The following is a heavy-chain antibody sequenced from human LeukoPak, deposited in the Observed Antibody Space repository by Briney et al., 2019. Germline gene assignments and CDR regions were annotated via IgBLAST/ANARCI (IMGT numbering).Heavy chain of an antibody. CDR3: ARAVVGATQVGKNWFDP. D-gene: IGHD1-26*01. Sequence: SETLSLTCTVSGGSISSGGYYWSWIRQHPGKGLEWIGYIYYSGSTYYNPSLKSRVTISVDTSKNQFSLKLSSVTAADTAVYYCARAVVGATQVGKNWFDPWGQGTLVTVSS. CDR2: IYYSGST. CDR1: GGSISSGGYY. J-gene: IGHJ5*02. V-gene: IGHV4-31*03.